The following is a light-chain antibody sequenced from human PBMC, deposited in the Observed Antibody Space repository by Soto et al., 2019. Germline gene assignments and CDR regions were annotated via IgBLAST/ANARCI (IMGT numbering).Light chain of an antibody. V-gene: IGKV3-20*01. J-gene: IGKJ4*01. Sequence: EIVLTQSPGTLSLSPRERATLSCRASQSVSSNHLAWYQQRPGQAPRLLIYGASRRAAGIPDRFSGSGSGTDFTLTISRLEPEDFAVYYCQQYGSSCTFGGGTKVDIK. CDR1: QSVSSNH. CDR2: GAS. CDR3: QQYGSSCT.